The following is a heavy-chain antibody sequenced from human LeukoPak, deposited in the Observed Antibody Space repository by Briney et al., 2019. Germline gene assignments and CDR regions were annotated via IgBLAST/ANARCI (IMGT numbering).Heavy chain of an antibody. D-gene: IGHD2-15*01. V-gene: IGHV1-8*01. J-gene: IGHJ5*02. Sequence: ASVKVSCKASGYTFTSYDINWVRHASGQGLEWMGWMNPNSVNTGYAQKFQRRVTMSGDTSINTAYMEMSNLRSEDTAIYYCVRSGFCSGATCSYQWSLGWFDPWGQGTQVIVSS. CDR2: MNPNSVNT. CDR3: VRSGFCSGATCSYQWSLGWFDP. CDR1: GYTFTSYD.